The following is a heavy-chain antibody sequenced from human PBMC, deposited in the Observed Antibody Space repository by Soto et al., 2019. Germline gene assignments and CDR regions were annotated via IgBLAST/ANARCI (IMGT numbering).Heavy chain of an antibody. J-gene: IGHJ6*02. CDR1: GFTFSSYW. Sequence: EVQLVESGGGLVQPGGSLRLSCAASGFTFSSYWMHWVRQAPGKGLVWVSRINSDGSSTSYADSVKGRFTISRDNAKNTLYLQMNSLRSEDTAVYYCARVPLPASYYYYGMDVWGQGTTVTVSS. CDR2: INSDGSST. V-gene: IGHV3-74*01. CDR3: ARVPLPASYYYYGMDV.